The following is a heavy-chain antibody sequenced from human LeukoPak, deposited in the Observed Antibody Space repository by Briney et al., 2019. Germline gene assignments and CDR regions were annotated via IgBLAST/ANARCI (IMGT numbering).Heavy chain of an antibody. CDR3: AKAGAGYYYYCGMDV. D-gene: IGHD4-17*01. CDR2: IYGGGNI. Sequence: PGGSLRLSCAASGFTVSSNYMNWVRQAPGKGLEWVSVIYGGGNIYYADSVKGRFTISRDNAKNSLYLQMNSLRAEDTALYYCAKAGAGYYYYCGMDVWGQGTTVTVSS. J-gene: IGHJ6*02. V-gene: IGHV3-53*05. CDR1: GFTVSSNY.